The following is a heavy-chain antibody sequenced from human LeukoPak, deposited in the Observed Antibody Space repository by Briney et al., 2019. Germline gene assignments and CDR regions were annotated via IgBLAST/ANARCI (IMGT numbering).Heavy chain of an antibody. D-gene: IGHD3-22*01. CDR1: GGSISSGGHY. J-gene: IGHJ4*02. CDR3: ARAPDSNVFFDY. Sequence: SETLSLTCIVSGGSISSGGHYWGWIRQPPGKGLEWIGSIYYSGSTYYNPSLNSRVTIFIDMSKNQFSLKLSSVTATDTAVYYCARAPDSNVFFDYWGQGTLVTVSS. CDR2: IYYSGST. V-gene: IGHV4-39*01.